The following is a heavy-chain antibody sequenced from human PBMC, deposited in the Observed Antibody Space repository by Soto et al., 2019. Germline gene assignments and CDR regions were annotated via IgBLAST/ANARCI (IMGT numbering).Heavy chain of an antibody. Sequence: QLQLQESGPGLVKPSETLSLTCTVSGGSISSSSYYWGWIRQPPGKGLEWIGSIYYSGSTYYNPSLKSRVTISVDTSKNQFSLKLSSVTAADTAVYYCARHPRPDSGSYYTAGQGWFDPWGQGTLVTVSS. D-gene: IGHD1-26*01. J-gene: IGHJ5*02. CDR3: ARHPRPDSGSYYTAGQGWFDP. CDR1: GGSISSSSYY. V-gene: IGHV4-39*01. CDR2: IYYSGST.